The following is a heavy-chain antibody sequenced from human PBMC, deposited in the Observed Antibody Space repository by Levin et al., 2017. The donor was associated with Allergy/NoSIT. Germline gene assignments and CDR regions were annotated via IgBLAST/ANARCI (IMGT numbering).Heavy chain of an antibody. CDR1: GYTFTSYG. CDR2: ISVYNGNT. J-gene: IGHJ4*02. V-gene: IGHV1-18*01. D-gene: IGHD3-9*01. Sequence: ASVKVSCKASGYTFTSYGISWVRQAPGQGLEWMGWISVYNGNTNYAQKLQGRVTMTTDTSTSTAYMELRSLRSDDTAMYYCARRYYDILTGYYAFDYWGQGTLVTVSS. CDR3: ARRYYDILTGYYAFDY.